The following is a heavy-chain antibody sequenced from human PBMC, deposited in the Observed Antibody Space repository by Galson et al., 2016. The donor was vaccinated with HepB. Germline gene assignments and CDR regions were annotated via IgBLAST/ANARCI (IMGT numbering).Heavy chain of an antibody. CDR3: ARGDIVGAIFDY. J-gene: IGHJ4*02. CDR2: ISSSSSYI. Sequence: SLRLSCAASGFTFSSYSMNWVRQAPGKGLEWVSSISSSSSYIFHADSVKGRFTISRDNAKNSLYLQMNSLRAEDPAVYYCARGDIVGAIFDYWGQGTLVTVSS. CDR1: GFTFSSYS. V-gene: IGHV3-21*01. D-gene: IGHD1-26*01.